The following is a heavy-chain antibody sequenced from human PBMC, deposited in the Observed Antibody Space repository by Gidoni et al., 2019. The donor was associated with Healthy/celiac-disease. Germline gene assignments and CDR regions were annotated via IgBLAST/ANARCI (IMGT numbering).Heavy chain of an antibody. D-gene: IGHD3-10*01. CDR3: AWLGGPYYYGMDV. V-gene: IGHV3-23*01. CDR2: ISGSGGST. Sequence: EVQLLESGGGLVQPGVSLRPSCAASCFTFSSYAMSWVRLAPGKGLEWVSAISGSGGSTYYADSVKGRFTISRDNSKNTLYLQMNSLRAEDTAVYYCAWLGGPYYYGMDVWGQGTTVTVSS. J-gene: IGHJ6*02. CDR1: CFTFSSYA.